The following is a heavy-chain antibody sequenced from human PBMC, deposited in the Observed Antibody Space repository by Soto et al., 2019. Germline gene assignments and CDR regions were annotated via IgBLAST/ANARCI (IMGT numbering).Heavy chain of an antibody. CDR1: GFTFSSYG. J-gene: IGHJ4*02. CDR2: ISYDGSNK. V-gene: IGHV3-30*18. CDR3: AKDRTGAGVRGYFDY. D-gene: IGHD3-10*01. Sequence: QVQLVESGGGVVQPGKSLRLSCAGSGFTFSSYGMDWVRQAPGKGLEWVAVISYDGSNKYYADSVKGRFTISRDHSKNTLYLQMSSLRADDTAVYYCAKDRTGAGVRGYFDYWAQGTLVTVSS.